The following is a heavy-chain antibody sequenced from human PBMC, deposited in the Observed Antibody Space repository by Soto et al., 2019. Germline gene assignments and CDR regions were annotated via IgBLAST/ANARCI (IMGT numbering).Heavy chain of an antibody. Sequence: GESLKISCKGSGYSFPSQWIGWVRQTPGKGLEWMGSIYPADSDTRYSPSFQGQVIISADKSIRTAYLEWSSLKASDSAMYYCVRIQNSNTSSYDHSYGMDVWGQGTTVTVSS. D-gene: IGHD6-13*01. CDR3: VRIQNSNTSSYDHSYGMDV. CDR1: GYSFPSQW. V-gene: IGHV5-51*01. J-gene: IGHJ6*02. CDR2: IYPADSDT.